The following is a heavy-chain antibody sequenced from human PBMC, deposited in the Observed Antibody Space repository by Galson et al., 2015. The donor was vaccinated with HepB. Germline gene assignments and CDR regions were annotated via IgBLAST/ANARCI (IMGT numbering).Heavy chain of an antibody. CDR1: GFTFSSYA. D-gene: IGHD3-16*01. CDR2: ISYDGSNK. V-gene: IGHV3-30-3*01. J-gene: IGHJ4*02. Sequence: SLRLSCAASGFTFSSYAMHWVRQAPGKGLEWVAVISYDGSNKYYADSVKGRFTISRDNSKNTLYLQMNSLRAEDTAVYYCARGSGGAEDYWGQGTLVTVSS. CDR3: ARGSGGAEDY.